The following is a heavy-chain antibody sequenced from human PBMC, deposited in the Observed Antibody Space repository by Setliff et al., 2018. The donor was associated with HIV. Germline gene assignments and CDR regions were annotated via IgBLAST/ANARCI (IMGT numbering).Heavy chain of an antibody. Sequence: PGGSLRLSCAASGFIFSNYWMDWVRQAPGKGLEWVATIKQDGSEIFYVDSVKGRFTISRDNARASLYLEMRSLRAEDTAVYLCANVWEMGAWGQGTLVTVSS. D-gene: IGHD1-26*01. CDR1: GFIFSNYW. J-gene: IGHJ5*02. V-gene: IGHV3-7*03. CDR2: IKQDGSEI. CDR3: ANVWEMGA.